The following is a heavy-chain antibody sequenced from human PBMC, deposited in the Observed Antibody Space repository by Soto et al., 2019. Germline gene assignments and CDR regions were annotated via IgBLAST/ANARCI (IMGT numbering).Heavy chain of an antibody. Sequence: SETMSLTCTVSGGSISHGRCYWGRIRQPPGKGLEWIGTIYYIGNTYYNWSLKSRVTISADTSKNQFSLKLTSVTAADTAVYYCARSIDPWGQGTLVTVS. V-gene: IGHV4-39*01. CDR1: GGSISHGRCY. CDR2: IYYIGNT. J-gene: IGHJ5*02. CDR3: ARSIDP.